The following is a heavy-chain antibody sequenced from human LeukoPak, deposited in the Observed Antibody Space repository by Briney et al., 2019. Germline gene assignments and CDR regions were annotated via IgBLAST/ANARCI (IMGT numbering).Heavy chain of an antibody. CDR2: IHNTGTT. V-gene: IGHV4-59*01. J-gene: IGHJ3*01. D-gene: IGHD3-10*01. CDR3: ARMEGSGISHI. CDR1: GGSISNYY. Sequence: SETLSLTCSVSGGSISNYYWSWIRQPPGKGLEWIAYIHNTGTTNYSPSPKSRVTISLDTSRNQFSLKLSSVTAADSAVYYCARMEGSGISHIGGQGTVVTVSS.